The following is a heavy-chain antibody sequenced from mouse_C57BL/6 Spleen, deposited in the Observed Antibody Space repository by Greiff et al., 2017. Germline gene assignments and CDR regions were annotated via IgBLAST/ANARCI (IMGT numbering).Heavy chain of an antibody. V-gene: IGHV1-72*01. CDR3: ARRGKTLYYDCGAFDY. D-gene: IGHD2-4*01. CDR1: GYTFTSYW. Sequence: QVQLQQPGAELVKPGASVKLSCKASGYTFTSYWMHWVKQRPGRGLEWIGRIDPNSGGTKYNEKFKSKATLTVDKPSSTAYMQLSSLTSEDSAVYYWARRGKTLYYDCGAFDYWGQGTTLTVSS. J-gene: IGHJ2*01. CDR2: IDPNSGGT.